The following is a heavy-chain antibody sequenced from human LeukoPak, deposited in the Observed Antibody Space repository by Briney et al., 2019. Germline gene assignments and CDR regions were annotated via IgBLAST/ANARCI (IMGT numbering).Heavy chain of an antibody. CDR3: ARVGAVAGTSPFDS. Sequence: GGSLRLSRAASGFTFSSYAMHWVRQAPGKGLEYVSAISSNGGSTYYANSVKGRFTISRDNSKNTLYLQMGSLRVEDMAMYYCARVGAVAGTSPFDSWGQGTLVTVSS. CDR2: ISSNGGST. D-gene: IGHD6-19*01. V-gene: IGHV3-64*01. CDR1: GFTFSSYA. J-gene: IGHJ4*02.